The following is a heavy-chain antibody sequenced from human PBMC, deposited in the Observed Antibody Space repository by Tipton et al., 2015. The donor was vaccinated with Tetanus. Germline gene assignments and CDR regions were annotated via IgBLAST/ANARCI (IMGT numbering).Heavy chain of an antibody. CDR3: TRDSGSGYVGDF. V-gene: IGHV4-31*03. D-gene: IGHD5-12*01. CDR2: IYYSGST. J-gene: IGHJ4*02. CDR1: GGSISSSDHY. Sequence: LSLTCSVSGGSISSSDHYWGWIRQHPGKGLEWIGYIYYSGSTYYNPSLKSRVTISVDTSKNQFSLKLSSVTAADTAVYYCTRDSGSGYVGDFWGQGTLVTVSS.